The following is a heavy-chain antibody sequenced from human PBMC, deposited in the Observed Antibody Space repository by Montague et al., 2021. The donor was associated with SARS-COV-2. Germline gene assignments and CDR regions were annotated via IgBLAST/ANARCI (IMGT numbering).Heavy chain of an antibody. CDR1: GGSISSGGYY. V-gene: IGHV4-31*03. CDR3: ARARITMIVVVNAFDI. CDR2: IYYSGST. Sequence: TLSLTCTASGGSISSGGYYWSWIRQHPGKGLEWIGYIYYSGSTYYNPSLKSRVTISVDTSKNQFSLKLSSVTAADTAVYHCARARITMIVVVNAFDIWGQGTMVTVSS. J-gene: IGHJ3*02. D-gene: IGHD3-22*01.